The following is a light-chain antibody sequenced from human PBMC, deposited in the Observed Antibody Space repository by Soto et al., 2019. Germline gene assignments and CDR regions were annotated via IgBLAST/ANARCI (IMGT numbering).Light chain of an antibody. CDR2: TAS. J-gene: IGKJ3*01. CDR1: QGISKY. CDR3: QKYYRAP. Sequence: DIQMTQSPSSLSASVGDRVTITCRASQGISKYLAWNQQKPGRVPKLLIYTASTLQSEVPSRFSGSGSGTDFTLTISSLQPEDVATYYCQKYYRAPFGPGTKVEIK. V-gene: IGKV1-27*01.